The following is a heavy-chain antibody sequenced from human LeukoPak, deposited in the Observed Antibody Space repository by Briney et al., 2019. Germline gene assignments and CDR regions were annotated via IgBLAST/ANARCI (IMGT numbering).Heavy chain of an antibody. J-gene: IGHJ4*02. CDR2: INSGGSST. Sequence: GGSLRLSCAASGFTFSSYWMHWVRQVPGKGLVWVSRINSGGSSTDYADSVKGRFTMSRDNAKNTLYLQMNRLRDEDTAVYYCAREDYESYYFDYWGQGTLVTVSS. V-gene: IGHV3-74*01. CDR3: AREDYESYYFDY. D-gene: IGHD4-17*01. CDR1: GFTFSSYW.